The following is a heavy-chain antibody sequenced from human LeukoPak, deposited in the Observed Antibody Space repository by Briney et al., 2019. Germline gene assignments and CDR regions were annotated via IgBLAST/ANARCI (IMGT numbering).Heavy chain of an antibody. CDR1: GYTFTSYD. V-gene: IGHV1-3*01. CDR3: AIHCTGESCSRSYYFDY. D-gene: IGHD2-8*02. J-gene: IGHJ4*02. Sequence: GASVKVSCKASGYTFTSYDINWVRQATGQGLEWMGWINAGNGNTKYSQKFQDRVTITRDTSASTAYMELSSLRSEDTAVYYCAIHCTGESCSRSYYFDYWGQGTPVTVSS. CDR2: INAGNGNT.